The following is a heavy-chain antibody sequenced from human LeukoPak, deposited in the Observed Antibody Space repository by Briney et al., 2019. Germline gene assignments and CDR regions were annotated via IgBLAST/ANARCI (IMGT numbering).Heavy chain of an antibody. J-gene: IGHJ4*02. V-gene: IGHV1-69*13. CDR2: IIPIFGTA. CDR3: ARGSGETGGYYYVY. CDR1: GGSFSRYA. Sequence: SVKVSCKASGGSFSRYAISWVRQAPGQGLEWMGGIIPIFGTANYAQKFQGRVTITADESTRTAYMGLRTLRSEDTAIYYCARGSGETGGYYYVYWGRGTPVTVSS. D-gene: IGHD2-8*02.